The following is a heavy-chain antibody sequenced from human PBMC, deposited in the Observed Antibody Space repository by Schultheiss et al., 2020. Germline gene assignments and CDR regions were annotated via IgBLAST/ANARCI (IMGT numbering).Heavy chain of an antibody. CDR3: TRLREYSSSSGGWGYYYYGMDV. J-gene: IGHJ6*04. V-gene: IGHV3-73*01. D-gene: IGHD6-6*01. CDR2: IRSKANSYAT. Sequence: GESLKISCAASGFTFSGSAMHWVRQASGKGLEWVGRIRSKANSYATAYAASVKGRFTISRDDSKNTAYLQMNSLKTEDTAVYYCTRLREYSSSSGGWGYYYYGMDVWGKGTTVTVSS. CDR1: GFTFSGSA.